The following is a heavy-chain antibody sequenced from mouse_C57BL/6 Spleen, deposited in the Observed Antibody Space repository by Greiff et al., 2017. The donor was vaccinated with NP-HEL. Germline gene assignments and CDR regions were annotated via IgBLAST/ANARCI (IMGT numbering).Heavy chain of an antibody. Sequence: EVKLQQSGPELVKPGASVKISCKASGYTFTDYYMNWVKQSHGKSLEWIGDINPNNGGTSYNQKFKGKATLTVDKSSSTAYMELRSLTSEDSAVYYCARGIYYYGSVDYWGQGTTLTVSS. CDR3: ARGIYYYGSVDY. V-gene: IGHV1-26*01. D-gene: IGHD1-1*01. CDR1: GYTFTDYY. J-gene: IGHJ2*01. CDR2: INPNNGGT.